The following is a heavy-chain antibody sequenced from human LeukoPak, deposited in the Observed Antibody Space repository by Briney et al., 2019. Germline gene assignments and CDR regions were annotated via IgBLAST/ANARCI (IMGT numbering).Heavy chain of an antibody. D-gene: IGHD3-22*01. V-gene: IGHV4-34*01. Sequence: SETLSLACAVYGGSISGYYWNWIRQPPGKGLEWIGEINHSGSTNCNPSLKSRVTISVDTSKNQFSLKLSSVTAADTAVYYCARHRTYYYDSSGYYFFDYWGQGTLVTVS. CDR2: INHSGST. CDR1: GGSISGYY. CDR3: ARHRTYYYDSSGYYFFDY. J-gene: IGHJ4*02.